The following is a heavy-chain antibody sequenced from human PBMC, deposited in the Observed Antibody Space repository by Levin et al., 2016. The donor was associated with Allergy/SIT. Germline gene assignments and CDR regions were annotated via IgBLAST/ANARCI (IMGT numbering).Heavy chain of an antibody. D-gene: IGHD2-2*01. CDR1: GGSFSGYY. J-gene: IGHJ4*02. V-gene: IGHV4-34*01. Sequence: SETLSLTCAVYGGSFSGYYWSWIRQPPGKGLEWIGEINHSGSTNYNPSLKSRVTISVDTSKNQFSLKLSSVTAADTAVYYCARQGYCSSTSCYWRFDYWGQGTLVTVSS. CDR2: INHSGST. CDR3: ARQGYCSSTSCYWRFDY.